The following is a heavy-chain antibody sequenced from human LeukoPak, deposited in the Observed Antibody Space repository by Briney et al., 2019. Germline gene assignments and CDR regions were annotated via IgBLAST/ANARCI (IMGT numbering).Heavy chain of an antibody. CDR1: GGSFSGYY. D-gene: IGHD2-2*01. V-gene: IGHV4-34*01. Sequence: SETLSLTCAVYGGSFSGYYWSWIRQPPGKGLEWIGEINHSGSTNYNPSLKSRVTISVDTSKNQFSLKLSSVTAADTAVYYCATLQYHNDYYYGMDVWGQGTTVTVSS. CDR3: ATLQYHNDYYYGMDV. CDR2: INHSGST. J-gene: IGHJ6*02.